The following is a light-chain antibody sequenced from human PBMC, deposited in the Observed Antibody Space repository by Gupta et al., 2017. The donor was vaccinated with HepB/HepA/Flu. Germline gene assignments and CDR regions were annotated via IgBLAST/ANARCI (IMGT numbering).Light chain of an antibody. CDR1: QSLNS. CDR3: EQVSSTNT. Sequence: EVVLTQSPGTLSLSPGERATLSCRASQSLNSFLIYGASNRADGVPNRFSGSGSETDFTLTSSRREPEDFAVYYWEQVSSTNTFGQGTKVDIK. CDR2: GAS. V-gene: IGKV3-20*01. J-gene: IGKJ3*01.